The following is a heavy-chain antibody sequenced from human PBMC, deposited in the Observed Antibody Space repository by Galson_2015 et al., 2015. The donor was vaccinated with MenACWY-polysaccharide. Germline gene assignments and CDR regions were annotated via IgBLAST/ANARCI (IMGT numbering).Heavy chain of an antibody. CDR3: AKAHIVVVTAMNYFDY. CDR2: ISYDGSNK. Sequence: SLRLSCAASGFTFSSYGMHWVRQAPGKGLEWVAVISYDGSNKYYADSVKGRFTISRDNSKNTLYLQMNSLRAEDTAVYYCAKAHIVVVTAMNYFDYWGQGTLVTVSS. J-gene: IGHJ4*02. CDR1: GFTFSSYG. V-gene: IGHV3-30*18. D-gene: IGHD2-21*02.